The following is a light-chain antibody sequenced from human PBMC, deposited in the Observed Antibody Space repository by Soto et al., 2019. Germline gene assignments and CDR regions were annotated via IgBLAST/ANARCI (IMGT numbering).Light chain of an antibody. CDR3: QQCDSSPYA. CDR1: QSFNSNY. V-gene: IGKV3-20*01. J-gene: IGKJ2*01. Sequence: IVLTQSPGSLSLSPGERATLSCRASQSFNSNYLAWYQHKPGQPPRPLIYGASARPTAVPDRFSGSGSGTDFTLTISSLEPEDFALYYSQQCDSSPYAFGQGTKLEVK. CDR2: GAS.